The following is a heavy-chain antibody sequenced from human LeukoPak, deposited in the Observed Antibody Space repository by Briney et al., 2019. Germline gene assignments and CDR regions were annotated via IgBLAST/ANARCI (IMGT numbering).Heavy chain of an antibody. V-gene: IGHV3-48*03. CDR3: ARDPEDFNKVYYFGY. D-gene: IGHD3/OR15-3a*01. J-gene: IGHJ4*02. CDR1: GFTFSSYE. CDR2: ISSSGSTI. Sequence: PGGSLRLSCAASGFTFSSYEMNWVHQAPGKGLEWVSYISSSGSTIYYADSVKGRFTISRDNAKNSLYLQMNSLRAEDTAVYYCARDPEDFNKVYYFGYWGQGTLVTVSS.